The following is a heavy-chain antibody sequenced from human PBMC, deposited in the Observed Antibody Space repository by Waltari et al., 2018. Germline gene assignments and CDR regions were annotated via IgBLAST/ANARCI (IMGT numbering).Heavy chain of an antibody. D-gene: IGHD3-22*01. CDR2: ISPSLGIG. V-gene: IGHV1-69*04. CDR1: GGTFSSYA. J-gene: IGHJ4*02. Sequence: QVQLVQSGAEVKKPGSSVKVSCKASGGTFSSYAISWVRQAPGQGLEWMGGISPSLGIGNYAQKFQGRVTITADEATSTADMELSSLRSEDTAVYYCARDSGGHYYASSGYYPKRLDYWGQGTLVTVSS. CDR3: ARDSGGHYYASSGYYPKRLDY.